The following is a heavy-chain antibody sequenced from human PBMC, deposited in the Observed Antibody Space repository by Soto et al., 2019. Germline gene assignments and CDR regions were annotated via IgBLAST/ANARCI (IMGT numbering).Heavy chain of an antibody. Sequence: ASVKVSCKASGYTFTSYYMHWVRQARGQGLEWMGISNPSGGSTSYAQKFQGRVTMTRDTSTSTVYMELSSLRSEDTAVYYCARERRITFGGASVGEYYFDYWRQGTLVTVSS. CDR3: ARERRITFGGASVGEYYFDY. J-gene: IGHJ4*02. CDR2: SNPSGGST. CDR1: GYTFTSYY. D-gene: IGHD3-16*01. V-gene: IGHV1-46*01.